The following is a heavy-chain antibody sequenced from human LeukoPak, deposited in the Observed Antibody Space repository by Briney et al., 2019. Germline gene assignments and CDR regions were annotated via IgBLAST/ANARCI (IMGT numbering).Heavy chain of an antibody. V-gene: IGHV3-11*04. J-gene: IGHJ4*02. CDR2: ISSSGTST. D-gene: IGHD1-7*01. CDR1: GFTFSDYY. Sequence: GGSLRLSYAASGFTFSDYYMSWIRQYPGKGLEWVSCISSSGTSTYYADSVKGRFTISRDNAKNSLYLQMNSLRAEDTAVYYCARALIETGTSLDYWGQGTLVTVSS. CDR3: ARALIETGTSLDY.